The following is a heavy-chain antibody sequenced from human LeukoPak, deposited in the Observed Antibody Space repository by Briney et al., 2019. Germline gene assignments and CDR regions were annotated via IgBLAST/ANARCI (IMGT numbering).Heavy chain of an antibody. V-gene: IGHV3-7*01. CDR1: GFTFSNYW. CDR2: IKEDGSEK. Sequence: GGSLRLSCAASGFTFSNYWMAWVRQAPGKGLEWVANIKEDGSEKYYLDSVGGRFTISRDNAKSALYLQMNSLRAEDTAVYYCAGRIFDIWGQGTMVTVSS. J-gene: IGHJ3*02. CDR3: AGRIFDI.